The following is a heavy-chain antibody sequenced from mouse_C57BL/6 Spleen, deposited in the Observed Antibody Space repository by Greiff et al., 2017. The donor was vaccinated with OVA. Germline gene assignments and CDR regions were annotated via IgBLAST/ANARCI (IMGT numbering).Heavy chain of an antibody. D-gene: IGHD3-1*01. CDR2: IFPGSSST. CDR1: GYTFTDYY. V-gene: IGHV1-75*01. CDR3: ARRHGSGTGAMDY. J-gene: IGHJ4*01. Sequence: QVQLQQSGPELVKPGASVKISCKASGYTFTDYYINWVKQRPGQGLEWIGWIFPGSSSTYYNEKFKGKATLTVDKSSSTAYMLLSSLTSEDSAVYFCARRHGSGTGAMDYWGQGTSVTVSS.